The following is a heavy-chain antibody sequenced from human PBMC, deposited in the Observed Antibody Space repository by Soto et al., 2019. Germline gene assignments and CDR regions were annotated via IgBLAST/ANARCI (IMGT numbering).Heavy chain of an antibody. Sequence: SVKVYCKASGGTFSSYAISWVRHASGQGLEWKGGIIPIFGTANYAQKFQGRVTITADESTSTAYMELSSLRSEDTAVYYCARFGSGAARYYYYGMDVWGQGTTVTV. CDR1: GGTFSSYA. CDR2: IIPIFGTA. J-gene: IGHJ6*02. CDR3: ARFGSGAARYYYYGMDV. D-gene: IGHD3-10*01. V-gene: IGHV1-69*13.